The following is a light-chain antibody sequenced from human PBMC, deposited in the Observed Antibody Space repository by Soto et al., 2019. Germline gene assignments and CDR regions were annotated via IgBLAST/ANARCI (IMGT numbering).Light chain of an antibody. CDR2: EVT. CDR1: SSDVGGYDF. J-gene: IGLJ1*01. CDR3: SSYTSSSTLLDV. Sequence: LTQPASVSGSPGQSITISCTGTSSDVGGYDFVSWYQQHPGQAPKLMIYEVTNRPSGVSNRFSGSKSANTASLIISGLQAEDEADYYCSSYTSSSTLLDVFGTGTKVTVL. V-gene: IGLV2-14*01.